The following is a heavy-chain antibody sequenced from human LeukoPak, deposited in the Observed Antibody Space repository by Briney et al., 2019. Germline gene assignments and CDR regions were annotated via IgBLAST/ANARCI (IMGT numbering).Heavy chain of an antibody. V-gene: IGHV3-48*01. Sequence: QPGGSLRLSCAASGFTFSSYSMNWVRQAPGKGLEWVSYISSSSSTIYYADSVKGRFTISRDNAKNSLYLQMNSLRAEDTAVYYCARGPDIVVVPANWFDPWGQGTLVTVSS. CDR2: ISSSSSTI. J-gene: IGHJ5*02. D-gene: IGHD2-2*01. CDR1: GFTFSSYS. CDR3: ARGPDIVVVPANWFDP.